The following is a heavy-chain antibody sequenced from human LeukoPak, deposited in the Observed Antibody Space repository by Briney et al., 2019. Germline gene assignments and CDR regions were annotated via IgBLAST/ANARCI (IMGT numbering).Heavy chain of an antibody. CDR2: IIPIFRTT. CDR3: ARSRRAGYNVYYFDS. V-gene: IGHV1-69*05. D-gene: IGHD5-24*01. Sequence: SVKVSCKASGGTFSSYGISWVRQAPGQGLEWMGGIIPIFRTTNYAPKFRGRVTITTDESSSTVYMELTGLRSDDTAVYYCARSRRAGYNVYYFDSWGQGTLVT. CDR1: GGTFSSYG. J-gene: IGHJ4*02.